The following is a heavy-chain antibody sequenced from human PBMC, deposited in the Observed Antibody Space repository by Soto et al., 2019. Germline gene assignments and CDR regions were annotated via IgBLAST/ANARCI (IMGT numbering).Heavy chain of an antibody. V-gene: IGHV3-30-3*01. Sequence: GGSLRLSCAASGFTFSSYAMHWVRQAPGKGLEWVAVISYDGSNKYYADSVKGRFTISRDNSKNTLYLQMNSLRAEDTAVYYCASEGYSYGPYWGQGTLVTVSS. CDR1: GFTFSSYA. CDR2: ISYDGSNK. CDR3: ASEGYSYGPY. D-gene: IGHD5-18*01. J-gene: IGHJ4*02.